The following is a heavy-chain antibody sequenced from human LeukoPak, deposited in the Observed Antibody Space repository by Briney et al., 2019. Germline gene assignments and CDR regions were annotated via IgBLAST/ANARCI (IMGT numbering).Heavy chain of an antibody. V-gene: IGHV3-48*01. D-gene: IGHD4-23*01. CDR2: ISSSSSTI. CDR1: GFTFSSYS. J-gene: IGHJ4*02. CDR3: ARDLITTTVVTQP. Sequence: GGSLRLSCAASGFTFSSYSMNWVRQAPGKGLEWVSYISSSSSTIYYADSVKGRFTISRGNAKNSLYLQMNSLRAEDTAVYYCARDLITTTVVTQPWGQGTLVTVSS.